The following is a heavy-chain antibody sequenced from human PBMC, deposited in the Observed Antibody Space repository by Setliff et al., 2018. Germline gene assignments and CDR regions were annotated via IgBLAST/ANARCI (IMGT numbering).Heavy chain of an antibody. CDR3: ARTGTYRYFDY. CDR2: IHYSGST. J-gene: IGHJ4*02. CDR1: GGSINSGSYF. V-gene: IGHV4-39*01. Sequence: SETLSLTCTVSGGSINSGSYFWAWIRQPPGKGLEWIGSIHYSGSTYYNASLASRLTISVDTAKNQFSLKLTSVTAADTAVYYCARTGTYRYFDYWGQGTRVTVSS. D-gene: IGHD1-1*01.